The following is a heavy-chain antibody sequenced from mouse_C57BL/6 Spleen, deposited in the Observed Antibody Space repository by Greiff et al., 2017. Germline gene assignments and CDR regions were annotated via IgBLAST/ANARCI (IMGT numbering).Heavy chain of an antibody. CDR3: ATVGVYD. CDR2: IDPENGDT. CDR1: GFNIKDDY. Sequence: VQLKESGAELVRPGASVKLSCTASGFNIKDDYMHWVKQRPEQGLEWIGWIDPENGDTEYASKFQGKATITADTSSNTAYLQLSSLTSEDTGVSYCATVGVYDWGQGTTLTVSS. J-gene: IGHJ2*01. D-gene: IGHD2-3*01. V-gene: IGHV14-4*01.